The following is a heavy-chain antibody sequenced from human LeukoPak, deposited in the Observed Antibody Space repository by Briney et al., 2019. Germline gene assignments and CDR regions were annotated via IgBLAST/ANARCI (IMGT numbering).Heavy chain of an antibody. CDR3: AREKGSSNYDS. CDR2: ISSGSSYI. D-gene: IGHD4-11*01. CDR1: GFTFSSYS. V-gene: IGHV3-21*01. Sequence: PGGSLRLSCAASGFTFSSYSMNWVRQAPGKGLEWVSSISSGSSYISYADSVKGRFTISRDNAKNTLYLQMNSLRAEDTAVYYCAREKGSSNYDSWGQGTLVTVSS. J-gene: IGHJ5*01.